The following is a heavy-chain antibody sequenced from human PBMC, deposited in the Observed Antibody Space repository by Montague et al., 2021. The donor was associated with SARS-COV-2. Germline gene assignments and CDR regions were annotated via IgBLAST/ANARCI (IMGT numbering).Heavy chain of an antibody. Sequence: QSGAEVKKPGESLKISCKGSGYSFTSYWIGWVRQPPGKGLEWIGEINHSGSTNYNPSLKSRVTISVDTSKNQFSLKLSSVTAADTAVYYCARGSGWLSRSSYYFDYWGQGTLVTVSS. D-gene: IGHD3-22*01. CDR1: GYSFTSYW. CDR3: ARGSGWLSRSSYYFDY. CDR2: INHSGST. V-gene: IGHV4-34*01. J-gene: IGHJ4*02.